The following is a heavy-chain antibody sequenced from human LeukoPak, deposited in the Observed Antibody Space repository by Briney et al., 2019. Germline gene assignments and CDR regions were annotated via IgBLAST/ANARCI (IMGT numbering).Heavy chain of an antibody. V-gene: IGHV3-48*03. J-gene: IGHJ4*02. Sequence: PGGSLRLSCAASGFTFSSYEMNWVRQAPGKGLEGVSYISSSGSTIYYADSVKGRFTISRDNAKNSLYLQMNSLRAEDTAVYYCARDQNGDYFFDYWGQGTLVTVSS. CDR3: ARDQNGDYFFDY. CDR2: ISSSGSTI. CDR1: GFTFSSYE. D-gene: IGHD4-17*01.